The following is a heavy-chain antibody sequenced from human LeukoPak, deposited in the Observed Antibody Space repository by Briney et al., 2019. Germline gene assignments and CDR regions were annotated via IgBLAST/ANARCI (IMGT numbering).Heavy chain of an antibody. D-gene: IGHD3-22*01. V-gene: IGHV3-74*01. Sequence: PGGSLRLSCAVSGFTFSSYWMHWVRQAPGKGLVWVSHINSDGSSIRYADSVKGRFTISRDNAKNTLYLQMNSLRVEDTAVYFCARENYYYDSSGYGPHFDYWGQGTLVTVSS. J-gene: IGHJ4*02. CDR3: ARENYYYDSSGYGPHFDY. CDR1: GFTFSSYW. CDR2: INSDGSSI.